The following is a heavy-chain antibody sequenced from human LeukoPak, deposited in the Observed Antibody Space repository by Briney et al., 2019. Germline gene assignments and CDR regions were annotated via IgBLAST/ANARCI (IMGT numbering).Heavy chain of an antibody. J-gene: IGHJ3*02. CDR3: ARETGKTSDAFDI. CDR1: GFTVSSNY. CDR2: IYSGGST. D-gene: IGHD1-14*01. V-gene: IGHV3-53*01. Sequence: GGSLRLSCVASGFTVSSNYMSWVRQAPGKGLEWVSVIYSGGSTYYADSVKGRFTISRDNSKNTLYLQMNSLRVEDTAVYYCARETGKTSDAFDIWGQGTMVTVSS.